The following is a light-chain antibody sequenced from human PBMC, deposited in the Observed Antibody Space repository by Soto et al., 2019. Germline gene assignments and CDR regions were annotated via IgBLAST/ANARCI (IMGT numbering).Light chain of an antibody. CDR3: QNHNNAPWT. J-gene: IGKJ1*01. V-gene: IGKV1-27*01. CDR1: QSVNTW. Sequence: DIPMTQSPSTPSASVGGRVTIAFRASQSVNTWLAWYQKKPGKAPKLLIYAASTLQSGVPSRFSGSRSGTDFTLTISSLQPEDVATYYCQNHNNAPWTFGQGTKVDIK. CDR2: AAS.